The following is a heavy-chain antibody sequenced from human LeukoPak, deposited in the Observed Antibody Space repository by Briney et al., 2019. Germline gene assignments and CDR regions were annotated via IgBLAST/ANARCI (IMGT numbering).Heavy chain of an antibody. V-gene: IGHV4-4*07. Sequence: SETLSLTCSVSGGSISGYYWSWIRQRAGKELEWIGRIFNSENTNYNPSLKSRITMSVDTSKNQFSLKLSSVTAADTAVYYCARGPVTARSNAFDIWGQGTMVTVSS. CDR2: IFNSENT. J-gene: IGHJ3*02. D-gene: IGHD6-6*01. CDR1: GGSISGYY. CDR3: ARGPVTARSNAFDI.